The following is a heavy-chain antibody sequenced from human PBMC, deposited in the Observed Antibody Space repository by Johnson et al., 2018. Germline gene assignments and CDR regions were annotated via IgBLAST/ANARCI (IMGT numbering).Heavy chain of an antibody. J-gene: IGHJ6*03. D-gene: IGHD3-10*01. V-gene: IGHV4-59*01. Sequence: QVQLQESGPGLVKPSETLSLTCTVSGGSISGYHWSWIRQPAGKGLEWFGYFYNSGSTQYNPSLKSRVPISVDMYKNQFSLNLTSVTASDTAVYYCARDEGSGRGSYDYYVDVWGKGTTVTVSS. CDR3: ARDEGSGRGSYDYYVDV. CDR1: GGSISGYH. CDR2: FYNSGST.